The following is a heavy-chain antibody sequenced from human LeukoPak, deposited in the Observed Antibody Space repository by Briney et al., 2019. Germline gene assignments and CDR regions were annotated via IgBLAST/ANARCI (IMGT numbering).Heavy chain of an antibody. CDR2: ISYDGSNK. CDR3: ASRKDTPHLPDY. D-gene: IGHD5-18*01. V-gene: IGHV3-30-3*01. J-gene: IGHJ4*02. Sequence: GGSLRLSCAASGFTFSSYAMHWVRPAPGKGPEWVAVISYDGSNKYYADSVKGRFTISRDNSKNTLYLQMNSLRAEDTAVYYCASRKDTPHLPDYWGQGTLVTVSS. CDR1: GFTFSSYA.